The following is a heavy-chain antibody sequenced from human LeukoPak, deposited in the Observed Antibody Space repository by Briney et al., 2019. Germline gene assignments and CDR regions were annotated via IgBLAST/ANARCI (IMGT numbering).Heavy chain of an antibody. V-gene: IGHV4-59*01. Sequence: TSETLSLTCTVSGGSISSYYWSWIRRPPGKGLEWIGYIYYSGTTNYNPSLKSRGTISVDTSKNQFSLKLSSVTAADTAVYYCARGVHIAAAQYAYWGQGTLVTVSS. CDR1: GGSISSYY. CDR3: ARGVHIAAAQYAY. J-gene: IGHJ4*02. CDR2: IYYSGTT. D-gene: IGHD6-13*01.